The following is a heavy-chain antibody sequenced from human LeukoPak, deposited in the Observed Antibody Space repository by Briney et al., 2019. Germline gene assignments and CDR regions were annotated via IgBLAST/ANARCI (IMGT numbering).Heavy chain of an antibody. CDR2: IDPSDSYT. Sequence: GESLKISCQGSGYSFTSYWISWVRQMPGKGLEWMGRIDPSDSYTNYSPSFQGHVTISADKSISTAYLQWSSLKASDTAMYYCARLKGYYDSSGPGGYFDYWGQGTLVTVSS. V-gene: IGHV5-10-1*01. D-gene: IGHD3-22*01. CDR1: GYSFTSYW. CDR3: ARLKGYYDSSGPGGYFDY. J-gene: IGHJ4*02.